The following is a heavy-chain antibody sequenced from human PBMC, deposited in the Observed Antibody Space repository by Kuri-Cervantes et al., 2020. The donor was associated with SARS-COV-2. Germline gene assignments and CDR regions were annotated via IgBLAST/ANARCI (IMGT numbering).Heavy chain of an antibody. CDR1: GGSFSSYY. J-gene: IGHJ4*02. CDR3: ARERGGQWLVRLGYFDY. D-gene: IGHD6-19*01. CDR2: IYYSGST. Sequence: SETLSLTCAVYGGSFSSYYWSWIRQPPGKGLEWVGYIYYSGSTNYNPSLKSRVTISVDTSKNQFSLKLSSVTAADTAVYYCARERGGQWLVRLGYFDYWGQGTLVTVSS. V-gene: IGHV4-59*01.